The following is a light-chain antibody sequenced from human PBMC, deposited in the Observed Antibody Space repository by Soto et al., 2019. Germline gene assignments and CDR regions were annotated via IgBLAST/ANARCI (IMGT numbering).Light chain of an antibody. J-gene: IGKJ5*01. V-gene: IGKV3-20*01. Sequence: EIVLTQSPGTLSLSPVERATLSCRASQSVSSSYLAWYQQKPGQAPRLLIYGASSRATGIPDRFSGSGSGTDFTLTISRLEPEDFAVYYCQQYGSSPLITFGQGTRLEI. CDR1: QSVSSSY. CDR3: QQYGSSPLIT. CDR2: GAS.